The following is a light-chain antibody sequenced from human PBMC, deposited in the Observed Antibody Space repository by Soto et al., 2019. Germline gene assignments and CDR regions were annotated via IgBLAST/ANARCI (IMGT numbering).Light chain of an antibody. CDR1: QDIGHY. CDR3: QQYEGLPYT. J-gene: IGKJ2*01. Sequence: DIQMTQSPSSLSASIGDRVTMTCQASQDIGHYLNGFQQRPGRAPKLLISEASHLQPGVPSRFSGRHSGADFTLTISSLLPEDVATYYGQQYEGLPYTFGRGTKLEIK. CDR2: EAS. V-gene: IGKV1-33*01.